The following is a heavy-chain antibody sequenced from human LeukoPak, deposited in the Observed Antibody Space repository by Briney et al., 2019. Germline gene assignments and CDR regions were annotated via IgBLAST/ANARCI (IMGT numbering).Heavy chain of an antibody. CDR1: GFTFSSYE. D-gene: IGHD6-13*01. CDR3: ARDWAWDSSSWDPFDY. CDR2: ISSSGSTI. V-gene: IGHV3-48*03. J-gene: IGHJ4*02. Sequence: PGGSLRLSCAASGFTFSSYEMNWVRQAPGKGLEWVSYISSSGSTIYYADSVKGRFTISRDNAKNSLYLQMNSLRAEDTAVYYCARDWAWDSSSWDPFDYWGQGTLVTVSS.